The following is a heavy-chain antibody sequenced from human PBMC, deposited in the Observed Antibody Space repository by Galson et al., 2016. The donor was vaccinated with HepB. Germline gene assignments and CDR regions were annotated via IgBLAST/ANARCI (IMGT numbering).Heavy chain of an antibody. Sequence: PALVKPTQTLTLTCTFSGFSLSSSGVGVGWIRQSPGKALEWLALIYWNDDKRYSPSLKSRHTITKDTSKNQVVLTLTNVDPVDTATYYCAHRRTSADYGSGKDHYFDYWGQGTLVTVSS. CDR3: AHRRTSADYGSGKDHYFDY. CDR2: IYWNDDK. CDR1: GFSLSSSGVG. J-gene: IGHJ4*02. D-gene: IGHD3-10*01. V-gene: IGHV2-5*01.